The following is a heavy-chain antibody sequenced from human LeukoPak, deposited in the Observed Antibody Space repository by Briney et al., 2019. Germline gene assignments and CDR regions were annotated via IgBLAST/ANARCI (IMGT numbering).Heavy chain of an antibody. Sequence: GGSLRLSCAASGFTVSSNYMSWVRQAPGKGLEWVSVIYSGGSTYYADSVKGRFAISRDNSKNTLYLQMNSLRAEDTAVYYCTRDESFYGSGRYYWGQGTLVTVSS. CDR2: IYSGGST. CDR1: GFTVSSNY. V-gene: IGHV3-53*01. CDR3: TRDESFYGSGRYY. D-gene: IGHD3-10*01. J-gene: IGHJ4*02.